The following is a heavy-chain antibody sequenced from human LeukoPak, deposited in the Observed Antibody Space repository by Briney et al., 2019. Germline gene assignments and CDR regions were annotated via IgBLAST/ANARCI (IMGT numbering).Heavy chain of an antibody. CDR1: GGSISSGSYY. CDR3: AATRFLEWLLYDY. D-gene: IGHD3-3*01. Sequence: PSETLSLTCTVSGGSISSGSYYWSWIRQPAGKGLEWIGRIYTSGSTNYNPSLKSRVTISVDTSKNQFSLKLSSVTAADTAVYYCAATRFLEWLLYDYWGQGTLVTVSS. CDR2: IYTSGST. J-gene: IGHJ4*02. V-gene: IGHV4-61*02.